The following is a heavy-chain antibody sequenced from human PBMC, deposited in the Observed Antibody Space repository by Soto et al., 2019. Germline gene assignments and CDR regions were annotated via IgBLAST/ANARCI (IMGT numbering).Heavy chain of an antibody. J-gene: IGHJ6*02. CDR3: AREGVAPYYYYGMDV. CDR2: IRSKANSYAT. V-gene: IGHV3-73*01. D-gene: IGHD5-12*01. CDR1: GVTFSGSA. Sequence: PGGSLRLSCAASGVTFSGSAMHWVRQASGKGLEWVGRIRSKANSYATAYAASVKGRFTISRDDSKNTAYLQMNSLKTEDTAVYYCAREGVAPYYYYGMDVWGQGTPVTVSS.